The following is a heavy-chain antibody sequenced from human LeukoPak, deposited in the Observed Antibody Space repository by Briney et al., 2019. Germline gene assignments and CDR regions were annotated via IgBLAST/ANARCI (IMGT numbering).Heavy chain of an antibody. CDR2: ISAYNGNT. D-gene: IGHD5-24*01. J-gene: IGHJ4*02. Sequence: EASVTVSCKASGYTFTSYGISWVRQAPGQGLQWMGWISAYNGNTNYAQKLQGRVTMTTDTSTSTAYMELRSLRSDDTAVYYCATGRRDGYNQDYWGQGTLVTVSS. CDR1: GYTFTSYG. CDR3: ATGRRDGYNQDY. V-gene: IGHV1-18*01.